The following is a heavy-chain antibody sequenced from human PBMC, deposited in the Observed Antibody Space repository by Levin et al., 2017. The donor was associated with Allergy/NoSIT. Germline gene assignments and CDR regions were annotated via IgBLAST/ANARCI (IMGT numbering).Heavy chain of an antibody. Sequence: RTGGSLRLSCAASGFTFNSYGMHWVRQAPGKGLEWVALILYDGSDKYYADFVKGRFTISRDNSKNTMYLQMNSLRSEDTAVYYCAKDFGYSSVWVPYYYGMDVWGQGTAVTVSS. D-gene: IGHD6-19*01. J-gene: IGHJ6*02. CDR3: AKDFGYSSVWVPYYYGMDV. V-gene: IGHV3-30*18. CDR2: ILYDGSDK. CDR1: GFTFNSYG.